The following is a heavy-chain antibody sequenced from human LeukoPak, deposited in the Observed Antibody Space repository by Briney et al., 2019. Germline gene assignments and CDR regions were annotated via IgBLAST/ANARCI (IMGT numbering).Heavy chain of an antibody. CDR2: ISFDGTDA. J-gene: IGHJ3*02. Sequence: GTSLRLSCAASGFTFSSYAIHWVRQAPGKGLEWVAVISFDGTDAFYADSVKGRFTISRDNSKNTLYLQMNSLRADDTAVYYCARGLGRITIFGVVTTDAFDIWGQGTMVTVSS. V-gene: IGHV3-30*04. CDR3: ARGLGRITIFGVVTTDAFDI. CDR1: GFTFSSYA. D-gene: IGHD3-3*01.